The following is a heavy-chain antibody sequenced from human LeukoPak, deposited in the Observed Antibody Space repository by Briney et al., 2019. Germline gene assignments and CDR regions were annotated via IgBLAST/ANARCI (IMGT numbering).Heavy chain of an antibody. D-gene: IGHD3-9*01. J-gene: IGHJ3*02. V-gene: IGHV1-2*02. CDR2: INRNSGGT. Sequence: GASVKVSCKASGYTFTGYYMHWVRQAPGQGLEWMGWINRNSGGTNYAQKFQGRVTMTRDTSISTAYMELSRLRCDDTAVYYCARGFRYYDILTGYYDDAFDIWGQGTMVTVSS. CDR3: ARGFRYYDILTGYYDDAFDI. CDR1: GYTFTGYY.